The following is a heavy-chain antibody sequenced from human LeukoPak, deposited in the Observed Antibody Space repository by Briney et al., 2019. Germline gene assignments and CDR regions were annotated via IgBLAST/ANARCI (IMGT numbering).Heavy chain of an antibody. CDR1: GGSISSYY. CDR3: ASTRLYYYDSSGYNFDY. D-gene: IGHD3-22*01. CDR2: IYYSGGT. Sequence: PSETLSLTCTVSGGSISSYYWSWIRQPPGKGLEWIGYIYYSGGTNYNPSLKSRVTISVDTSKNQFSLKLSSVTAADTAVYYCASTRLYYYDSSGYNFDYWGQGTLVTVSS. J-gene: IGHJ4*02. V-gene: IGHV4-59*08.